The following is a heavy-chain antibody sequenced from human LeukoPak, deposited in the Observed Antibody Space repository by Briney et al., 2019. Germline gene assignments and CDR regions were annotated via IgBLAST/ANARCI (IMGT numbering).Heavy chain of an antibody. Sequence: HPGGSLRLSCAASGFTFSSYAMHWVRQAPGKGLEWVAVISYDGSNKYYADSVKGRFTISRDNSKNTLYLQMNSLRAEDTAVYYCARELISTTWRGNRSYFDLWGRGTLVTVSS. V-gene: IGHV3-30-3*01. CDR3: ARELISTTWRGNRSYFDL. CDR2: ISYDGSNK. CDR1: GFTFSSYA. J-gene: IGHJ2*01. D-gene: IGHD1-1*01.